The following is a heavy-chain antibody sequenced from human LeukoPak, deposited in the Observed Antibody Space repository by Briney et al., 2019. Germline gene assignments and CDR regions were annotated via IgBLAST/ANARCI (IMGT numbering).Heavy chain of an antibody. V-gene: IGHV1-2*02. CDR3: ARDRLAARGTFDY. D-gene: IGHD6-6*01. J-gene: IGHJ4*02. CDR1: GYTFTGYY. CDR2: INPNSGGT. Sequence: ASVKVSCKASGYTFTGYYMHWVRQAPGQGLEWIGWINPNSGGTNYAQKFQGRVTMTRDTSISTAYMELSRLRSDDTAVYYCARDRLAARGTFDYWGQGTLVTVSS.